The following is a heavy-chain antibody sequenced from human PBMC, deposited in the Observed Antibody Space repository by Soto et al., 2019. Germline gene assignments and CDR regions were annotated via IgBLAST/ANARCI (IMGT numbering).Heavy chain of an antibody. CDR2: IDTSGSST. V-gene: IGHV3-74*01. D-gene: IGHD3-9*01. J-gene: IGHJ4*02. CDR1: GFIFTNFW. Sequence: GGSLRLSCEASGFIFTNFWIHWVRQVPGKGLVWVSRIDTSGSSTSYADSVKGRFTISRDNAKNTVSLQMNSLRAEDTGVYYCAKDSWYFDLWSQGSLVTVPQ. CDR3: AKDSWYFDL.